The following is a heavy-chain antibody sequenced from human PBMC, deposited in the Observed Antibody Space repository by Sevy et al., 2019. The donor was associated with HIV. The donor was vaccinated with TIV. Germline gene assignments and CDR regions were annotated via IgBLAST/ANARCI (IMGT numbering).Heavy chain of an antibody. CDR3: ARDRVEVVAADTPNFHY. CDR2: ISAYNGNT. J-gene: IGHJ4*01. CDR1: GYNFTSYG. V-gene: IGHV1-18*01. D-gene: IGHD2-15*01. Sequence: ASVKVSCKASGYNFTSYGISWVRQAPGQGLQCMGWISAYNGNTNYAKKFQDRVTLTTDTSTTTAYMELRSLRSDDTAVYYCARDRVEVVAADTPNFHYWGHGTLVTVSS.